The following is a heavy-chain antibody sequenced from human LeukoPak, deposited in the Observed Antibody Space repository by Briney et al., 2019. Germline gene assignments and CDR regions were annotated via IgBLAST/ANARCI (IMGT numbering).Heavy chain of an antibody. Sequence: PSETLSLTCTVSGGSISSSSYYWGWIRQPPGKGLEWIGSIYYSGSTYYNPSLKSRVTISVDTSKNQFSLKLSSVTAADTAVYYCARLRDDFWGGYSYRYFDYWGQGTLVTVSS. D-gene: IGHD3-3*01. CDR1: GGSISSSSYY. CDR2: IYYSGST. CDR3: ARLRDDFWGGYSYRYFDY. J-gene: IGHJ4*02. V-gene: IGHV4-39*01.